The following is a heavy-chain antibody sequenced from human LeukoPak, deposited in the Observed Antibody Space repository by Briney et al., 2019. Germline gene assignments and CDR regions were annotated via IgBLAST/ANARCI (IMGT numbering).Heavy chain of an antibody. J-gene: IGHJ5*02. D-gene: IGHD2-21*02. Sequence: SVKVSCKASGGTFNNYTIIWVRQAPGQGLEWMGGIIPIFGTANYAQKFQGKVTITADKSTSTAYMEVSSLRSEDTAVYYCARTYCGGDCYSSRGWLDPWGQGTLVTVSS. CDR1: GGTFNNYT. CDR3: ARTYCGGDCYSSRGWLDP. CDR2: IIPIFGTA. V-gene: IGHV1-69*06.